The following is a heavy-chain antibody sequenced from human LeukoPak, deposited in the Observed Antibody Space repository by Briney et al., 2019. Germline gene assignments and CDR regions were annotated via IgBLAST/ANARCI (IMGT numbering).Heavy chain of an antibody. CDR2: IIPIFGTA. CDR1: GGTFSSYA. CDR3: ARAEITMVRGVIIRPEDYYYYMDV. J-gene: IGHJ6*03. D-gene: IGHD3-10*01. V-gene: IGHV1-69*06. Sequence: ASVKVSCKAPGGTFSSYAISWVRQAPGQGLEWMGGIIPIFGTANYAQKFQGRVTITADKSTSTAYMELSSLRSEDTAVYYCARAEITMVRGVIIRPEDYYYYMDVWGKGTTVTVSS.